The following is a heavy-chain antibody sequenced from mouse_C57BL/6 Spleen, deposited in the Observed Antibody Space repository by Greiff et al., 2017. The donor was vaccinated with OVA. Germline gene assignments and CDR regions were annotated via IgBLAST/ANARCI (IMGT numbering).Heavy chain of an antibody. CDR3: ARSARRPGAMDY. CDR1: GYTFTSYW. V-gene: IGHV1-50*01. J-gene: IGHJ4*01. Sequence: VQLQQPGAELVKPGASVKLSCKASGYTFTSYWMQWVKQRPGQGLEWIGEIDPSDSYTNYNQKFKGKATLTVDTSSSTAYMQLSSLTSEDSAVYYCARSARRPGAMDYWGQGTSVTVSS. CDR2: IDPSDSYT.